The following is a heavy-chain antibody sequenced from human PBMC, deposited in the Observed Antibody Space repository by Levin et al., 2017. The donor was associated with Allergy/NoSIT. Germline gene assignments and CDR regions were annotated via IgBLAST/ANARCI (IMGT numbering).Heavy chain of an antibody. J-gene: IGHJ4*02. Sequence: SCAASGFTFSRSAMHWVRQAPAKGLEWLVVISHDGSNRYYADSVKGRFTISRDNSKNTLFLQMYSLRVEDTAVYYCVRGGAFASGRTNSWGQGSLVTVSS. V-gene: IGHV3-30*03. D-gene: IGHD6-19*01. CDR2: ISHDGSNR. CDR1: GFTFSRSA. CDR3: VRGGAFASGRTNS.